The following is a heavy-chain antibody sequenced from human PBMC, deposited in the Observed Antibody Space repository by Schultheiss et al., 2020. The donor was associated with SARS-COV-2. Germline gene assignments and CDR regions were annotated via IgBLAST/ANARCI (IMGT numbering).Heavy chain of an antibody. J-gene: IGHJ5*02. CDR2: IDPSDSYT. CDR1: GYSFTSYW. V-gene: IGHV5-10-1*01. Sequence: GESLKISCKGSGYSFTSYWISWVRQMPGKGLEWMGRIDPSDSYTNYSPSFQGHVTISADKSISTAYLQWSRLKASDTAMYYCARSIAARNNWFDPWGQGTLVTVSS. D-gene: IGHD6-6*01. CDR3: ARSIAARNNWFDP.